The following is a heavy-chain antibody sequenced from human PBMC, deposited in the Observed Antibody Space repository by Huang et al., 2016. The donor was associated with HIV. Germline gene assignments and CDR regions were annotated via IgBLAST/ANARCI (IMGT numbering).Heavy chain of an antibody. Sequence: LQESGPGLVGPSETLSLTCAVSGDSINSNTFYWGWIRRPPGKALEWIGSIYYSGTTYYNPALKRRARIAVDASKNRIFLHLRSVTAADTGVYYWARTGVAVSDDPEYFQHWGQGALVTIS. J-gene: IGHJ1*01. CDR2: IYYSGTT. D-gene: IGHD3-3*01. V-gene: IGHV4-39*02. CDR1: GDSINSNTFY. CDR3: ARTGVAVSDDPEYFQH.